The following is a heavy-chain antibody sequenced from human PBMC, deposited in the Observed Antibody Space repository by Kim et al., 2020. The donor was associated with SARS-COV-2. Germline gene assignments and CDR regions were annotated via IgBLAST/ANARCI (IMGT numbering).Heavy chain of an antibody. CDR2: IWYDGSNQ. J-gene: IGHJ5*02. V-gene: IGHV3-33*01. D-gene: IGHD6-19*01. CDR3: ARAVGPLAGHNWFDP. Sequence: GGSLRLSCAASGFTFSTYGMHWVRQAPGKGLEWVGFIWYDGSNQYYADSVKGRFTISRDNSKNTLHLQMNSLRVEDTAVYYCARAVGPLAGHNWFDPWGQGTLVTVSS. CDR1: GFTFSTYG.